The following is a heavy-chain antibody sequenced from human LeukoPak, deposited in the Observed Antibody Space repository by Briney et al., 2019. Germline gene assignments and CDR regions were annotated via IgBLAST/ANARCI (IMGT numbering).Heavy chain of an antibody. J-gene: IGHJ4*02. Sequence: ASVKVSCKASGYTFTSYGISWVRQAPGQGLEWMGWISAYNGNTNQAQKLQGRVTMTTETSTSTAYMELRSLRSDDTAVYYCARDLEHCRNIICSNSAYWGQGTLVTVSS. CDR3: ARDLEHCRNIICSNSAY. D-gene: IGHD2-2*01. CDR1: GYTFTSYG. CDR2: ISAYNGNT. V-gene: IGHV1-18*01.